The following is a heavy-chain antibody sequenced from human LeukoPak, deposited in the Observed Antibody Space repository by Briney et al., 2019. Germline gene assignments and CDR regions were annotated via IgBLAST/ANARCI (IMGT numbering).Heavy chain of an antibody. V-gene: IGHV3-73*01. CDR2: IRSKTNSYAT. D-gene: IGHD3-22*01. CDR1: GFTFTDST. J-gene: IGHJ4*02. Sequence: GGSLKLSCAASGFTFTDSTIHWVRQASGKGLEWVGRIRSKTNSYATAYAASVKGRFTISRDDSKNTLYLQMNSLKTEDTAVYYCTTTYHYDSSGYSLYYWGQGTLVTVSS. CDR3: TTTYHYDSSGYSLYY.